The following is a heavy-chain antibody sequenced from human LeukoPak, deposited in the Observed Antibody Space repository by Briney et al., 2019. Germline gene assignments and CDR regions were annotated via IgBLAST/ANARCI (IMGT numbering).Heavy chain of an antibody. CDR1: GYTFTSYD. V-gene: IGHV1-8*01. J-gene: IGHJ5*02. CDR2: MNPNSGNT. CDR3: ARGPRSGWNDVWFDP. D-gene: IGHD1-1*01. Sequence: ASVKVSCKASGYTFTSYDINWVRQATGQGLEWMGWMNPNSGNTGYAQKFQGRVTMTRNTSISTACMELSSLRSEDTAVYYCARGPRSGWNDVWFDPWGQGTLVTVSS.